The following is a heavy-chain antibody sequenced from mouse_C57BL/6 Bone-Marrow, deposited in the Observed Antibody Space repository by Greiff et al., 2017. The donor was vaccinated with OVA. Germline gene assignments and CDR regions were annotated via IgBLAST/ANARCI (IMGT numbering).Heavy chain of an antibody. CDR1: GYTFTSYG. D-gene: IGHD4-1*01. CDR2: IYPRSGNT. Sequence: VQVVESGAELARPGASVKLSCKASGYTFTSYGISWVKQRTGQGLEWIGEIYPRSGNTYYNEKFKGKATLTADKSSSTAYMELRSLTSEDSAVYFCAILGRRGAYWGQGTLVTVSA. V-gene: IGHV1-81*01. CDR3: AILGRRGAY. J-gene: IGHJ3*01.